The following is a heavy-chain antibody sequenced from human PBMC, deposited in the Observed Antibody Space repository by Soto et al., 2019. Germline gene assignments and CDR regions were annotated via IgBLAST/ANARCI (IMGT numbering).Heavy chain of an antibody. CDR1: GASISSGRYY. J-gene: IGHJ6*02. V-gene: IGHV4-39*01. D-gene: IGHD2-15*01. CDR2: IHTTGST. Sequence: QLQLHESGPGLVKPLETLSLTCTVSGASISSGRYYWAWIRQPPGKGLEWVATIHTTGSTYYKPSLASRIALSIDTSKTPFSLRLTSVTAADTAVYYCARHLPSLRIDALDVWGQGTSVTVSS. CDR3: ARHLPSLRIDALDV.